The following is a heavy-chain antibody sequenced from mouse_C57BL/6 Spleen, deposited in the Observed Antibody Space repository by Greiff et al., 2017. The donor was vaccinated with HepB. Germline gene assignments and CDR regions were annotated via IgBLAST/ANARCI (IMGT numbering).Heavy chain of an antibody. V-gene: IGHV1-64*01. D-gene: IGHD1-1*01. CDR1: GYTFTSYW. CDR3: ARDGSSPFDY. Sequence: QVQLQQPGAELVKPGASVKLSCKASGYTFTSYWMHWVKQRPGQGLEWIGMIHPNSGSTNYNEKFKSKATLTVDNSSSTAYMQLSSLTSEDSAVYYCARDGSSPFDYWGQGTTLTVSS. CDR2: IHPNSGST. J-gene: IGHJ2*01.